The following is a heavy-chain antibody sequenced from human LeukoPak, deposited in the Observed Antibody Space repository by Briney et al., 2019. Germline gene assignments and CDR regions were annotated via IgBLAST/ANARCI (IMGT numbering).Heavy chain of an antibody. CDR3: AREGRYNWNDEVDY. CDR1: GFTFSGYS. J-gene: IGHJ4*02. V-gene: IGHV3-21*01. D-gene: IGHD1-1*01. Sequence: GGSLRLSCAASGFTFSGYSMYWVRQAPGKGLEWVSSISSSSSYIYYADSVKGRFTISRDNAKNSLYLQMNSLRAEDTAVYYCAREGRYNWNDEVDYWGQGTLVTVSS. CDR2: ISSSSSYI.